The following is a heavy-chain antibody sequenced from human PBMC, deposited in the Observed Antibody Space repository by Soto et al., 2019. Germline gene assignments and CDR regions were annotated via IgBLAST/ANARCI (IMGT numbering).Heavy chain of an antibody. J-gene: IGHJ4*02. CDR3: ASYYYRD. D-gene: IGHD3-22*01. CDR1: GITFRSYE. V-gene: IGHV3-48*03. CDR2: ISRSGSTT. Sequence: GGPLRLSCAAPGITFRSYELNGGRQAPGKGLEWVSYISRSGSTTDYADSVKGRFTITTDNAKNSLYLQMNSLRAEDSAGYYCASYYYRDLGQGTLVTVSS.